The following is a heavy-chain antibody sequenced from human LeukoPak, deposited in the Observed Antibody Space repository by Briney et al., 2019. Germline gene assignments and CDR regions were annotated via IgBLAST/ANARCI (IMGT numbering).Heavy chain of an antibody. CDR3: ARGLTATAFDY. V-gene: IGHV3-53*01. J-gene: IGHJ4*02. CDR1: GFILSSNY. Sequence: GGSLRLSCAASGFILSSNYMSWVRQAPGKGLEWVSVIYSGGSTYYADSVKGRFTISRDNSKNTLYLQMKSLRAEDTAVYYCARGLTATAFDYWGQGTVVTVSS. D-gene: IGHD5-24*01. CDR2: IYSGGST.